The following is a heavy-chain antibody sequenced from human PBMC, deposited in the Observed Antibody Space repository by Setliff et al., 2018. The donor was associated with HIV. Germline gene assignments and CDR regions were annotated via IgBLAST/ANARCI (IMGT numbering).Heavy chain of an antibody. CDR2: IYHSGST. Sequence: SQTLSLTCAVSGYSISSGYYWGWIRQPPGKGLEWIGSIYHSGSTYYNPSLKSRVTISVDTSKNQFSLKLSSVTAADTAVYYCARMYSGYDWSPAGARTRYFDYWGQGTPVTVSS. V-gene: IGHV4-38-2*01. D-gene: IGHD5-12*01. CDR3: ARMYSGYDWSPAGARTRYFDY. J-gene: IGHJ4*02. CDR1: GYSISSGYY.